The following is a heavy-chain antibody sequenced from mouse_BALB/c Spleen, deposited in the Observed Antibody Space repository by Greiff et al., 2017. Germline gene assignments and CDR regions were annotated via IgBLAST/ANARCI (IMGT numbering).Heavy chain of an antibody. Sequence: EVQLQESGGGLVKPGGSLKLSCAASGFTFSSYAMSWVRQTPEKRLEWVATISSGGSYTYYPDSVKGRFTISRDNAKNTLYLQMSSLRSEDTAMYYCARQDYRYDYFDYWGQGTTLTVSS. J-gene: IGHJ2*01. D-gene: IGHD2-14*01. CDR3: ARQDYRYDYFDY. CDR2: ISSGGSYT. V-gene: IGHV5-9-3*01. CDR1: GFTFSSYA.